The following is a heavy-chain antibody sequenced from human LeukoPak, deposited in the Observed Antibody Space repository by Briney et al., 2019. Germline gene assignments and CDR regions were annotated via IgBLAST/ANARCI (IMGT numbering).Heavy chain of an antibody. D-gene: IGHD6-13*01. CDR1: GGSFSGYY. V-gene: IGHV4-34*01. J-gene: IGHJ3*02. CDR2: INHSGST. CDR3: ASIQQLVLVRI. Sequence: PSETLSLTCAVYGGSFSGYYWSWIRQPPGKGLEWIGEINHSGSTNYNPSLKSRVTISVDTSKNQFSLKLSSVTAADTAVYYCASIQQLVLVRIWGQGTMVTVSS.